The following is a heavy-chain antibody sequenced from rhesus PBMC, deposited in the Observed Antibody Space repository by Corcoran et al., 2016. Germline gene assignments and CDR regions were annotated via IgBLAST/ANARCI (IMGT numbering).Heavy chain of an antibody. CDR1: GYSFTSYW. J-gene: IGHJ4*01. V-gene: IGHV5-2*01. Sequence: EVQLVQTGAEVKRPGESLKISCKTSGYSFTSYWISWVRQMPGKGLEWRGAIDPSDSDTRYSPAFQGQVTISADKSISTAYLQWSSPKASDSATYYCARSRCSGNFDYWGQGVLVTVSS. D-gene: IGHD2-27*01. CDR3: ARSRCSGNFDY. CDR2: IDPSDSDT.